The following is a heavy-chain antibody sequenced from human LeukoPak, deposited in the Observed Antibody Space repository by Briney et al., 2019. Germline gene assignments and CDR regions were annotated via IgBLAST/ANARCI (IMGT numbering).Heavy chain of an antibody. J-gene: IGHJ4*02. CDR3: ARDGSGSGSPFDY. Sequence: SETLSLTCTVSGGSISSYYWSWIRQPPGKGLEWIGYIYYSGSTNYNPSLKSRVTISVDTSKNQFSLKLSSVTAADTAVYYCARDGSGSGSPFDYWGQGTLVTVSS. CDR1: GGSISSYY. D-gene: IGHD3-22*01. CDR2: IYYSGST. V-gene: IGHV4-59*01.